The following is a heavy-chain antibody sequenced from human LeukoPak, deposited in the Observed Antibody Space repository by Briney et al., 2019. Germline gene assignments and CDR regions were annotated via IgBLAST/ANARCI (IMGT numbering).Heavy chain of an antibody. Sequence: ASVKVSCKASGYTFTSYGISWVRQAPGQGLEWMGWISAYNGNTNYAQKLQGRDTMTTDTSTSTAYMELRSLRSDDTAVYYCAREGYCSSTSCYVPDYYYYYGMDVWGQGTTVTVSS. J-gene: IGHJ6*02. CDR1: GYTFTSYG. D-gene: IGHD2-2*01. CDR3: AREGYCSSTSCYVPDYYYYYGMDV. CDR2: ISAYNGNT. V-gene: IGHV1-18*01.